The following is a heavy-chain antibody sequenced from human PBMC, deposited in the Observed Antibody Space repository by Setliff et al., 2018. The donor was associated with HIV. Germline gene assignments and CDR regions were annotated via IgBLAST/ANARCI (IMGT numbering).Heavy chain of an antibody. CDR1: GFTFSSYW. CDR2: INSDGSST. Sequence: GGSLRLSCAASGFTFSSYWMHWVRQAPGKGLVWVSRINSDGSSTSYADSVKGRFTISRDNAKNTLYLQMNSLRAEDTAVYYCARVRVAADPLDPYGMDVWGQGTTVT. CDR3: ARVRVAADPLDPYGMDV. V-gene: IGHV3-74*01. D-gene: IGHD6-13*01. J-gene: IGHJ6*02.